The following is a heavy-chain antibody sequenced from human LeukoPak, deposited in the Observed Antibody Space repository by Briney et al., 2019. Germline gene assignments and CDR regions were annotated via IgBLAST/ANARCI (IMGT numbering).Heavy chain of an antibody. CDR1: GFTFSSYA. CDR3: VKGAESYCDSRSDY. Sequence: GGSLRLSCSASGFTFSSYAMHWVRQAPGKGLEYVSAMSSSGGKTYYADSMKGRVIISRDNSKNTLYLQLSSLTPEDTAVYFCVKGAESYCDSRSDYWGQGTPVTVSS. V-gene: IGHV3-64D*09. CDR2: MSSSGGKT. D-gene: IGHD3-22*01. J-gene: IGHJ4*02.